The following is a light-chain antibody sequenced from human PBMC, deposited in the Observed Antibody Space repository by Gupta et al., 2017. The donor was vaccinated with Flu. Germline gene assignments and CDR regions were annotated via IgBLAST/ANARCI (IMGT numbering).Light chain of an antibody. CDR3: MQVSHWPYT. Sequence: DVVMIQSPLFLPATLGQPASISCKSSRSLVYTDGKTYLNWFHQRPGQSPRRLISRISDRDSGVPDRFSGSGSGTDFTLKISRVEAEDVGVYYCMQVSHWPYTFGQGTKLELK. CDR2: RIS. J-gene: IGKJ2*01. CDR1: RSLVYTDGKTY. V-gene: IGKV2-30*01.